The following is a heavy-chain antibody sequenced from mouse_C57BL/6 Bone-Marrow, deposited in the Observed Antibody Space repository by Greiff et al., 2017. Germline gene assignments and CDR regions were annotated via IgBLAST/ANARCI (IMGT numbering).Heavy chain of an antibody. Sequence: EVMLVESGGYLLKPGGSLQLSCAASGFPFSSYGMSWVRQTTDKRLEWVATISSGGSYTYYPDSVKGRFTISRDNAKNTLYLQLSSLKSEDTAMYYCAKPLVDWFASWRPGNLVTVSA. CDR2: ISSGGSYT. D-gene: IGHD1-1*01. V-gene: IGHV5-6*01. J-gene: IGHJ3*01. CDR1: GFPFSSYG. CDR3: AKPLVDWFAS.